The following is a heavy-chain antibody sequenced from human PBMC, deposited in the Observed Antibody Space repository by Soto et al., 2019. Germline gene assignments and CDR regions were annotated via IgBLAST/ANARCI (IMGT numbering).Heavy chain of an antibody. D-gene: IGHD1-26*01. V-gene: IGHV3-74*03. CDR1: GFTFSYYW. Sequence: EVQLVESGGGLVQPGESLRLSCAASGFTFSYYWMHWGRQAPGKGLVWVSRIHSDGSSTTYADSVKGRFTISRDNARNTVYLQMHSLRVEDTAVYYCARGDRGAFDMWGQGTVVTVSS. CDR3: ARGDRGAFDM. CDR2: IHSDGSST. J-gene: IGHJ3*02.